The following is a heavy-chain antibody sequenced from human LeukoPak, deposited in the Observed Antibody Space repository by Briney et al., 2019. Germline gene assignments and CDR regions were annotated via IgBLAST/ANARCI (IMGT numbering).Heavy chain of an antibody. CDR1: GGSFSGYY. D-gene: IGHD6-13*01. Sequence: PSETLSLTCAVYGGSFSGYYWSWIRQPPGKGLEWIGEINHSGGTNYNPSLKSRVTISVDTSKNQFSLKLSSVTAADTAVYYCASTGSSSWYYYYGMDVWGQGTTVTVSS. J-gene: IGHJ6*02. CDR3: ASTGSSSWYYYYGMDV. V-gene: IGHV4-34*01. CDR2: INHSGGT.